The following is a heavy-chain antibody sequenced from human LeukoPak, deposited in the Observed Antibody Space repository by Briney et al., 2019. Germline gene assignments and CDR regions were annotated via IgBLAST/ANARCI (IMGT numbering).Heavy chain of an antibody. J-gene: IGHJ6*03. Sequence: ASVKVSCKASGYTFTDYYMHWVRQAPGQGLEWMGWINPNSGDTNYAQKFQGRVTMTRDTSISTAYMELSRLRSEDTAVYYCAILNYDILTGYNYYYMDVWGKGTTVTVSS. CDR2: INPNSGDT. CDR3: AILNYDILTGYNYYYMDV. D-gene: IGHD3-9*01. CDR1: GYTFTDYY. V-gene: IGHV1-2*02.